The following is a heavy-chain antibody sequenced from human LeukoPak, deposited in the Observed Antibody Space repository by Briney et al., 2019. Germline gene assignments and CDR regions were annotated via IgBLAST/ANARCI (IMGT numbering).Heavy chain of an antibody. CDR1: GFTFSSYA. CDR2: ISGSGAST. D-gene: IGHD3-22*01. J-gene: IGHJ4*02. V-gene: IGHV3-23*01. Sequence: GGSLRLSCAASGFTFSSYAMSWVRQAPGKGLESVSAISGSGASTYYADSVKGRFTISRDNSKNTLYLQMNSLRAEDTAVYYCANAHYYDSSGYYSYYFDYWGQGTLVTVSS. CDR3: ANAHYYDSSGYYSYYFDY.